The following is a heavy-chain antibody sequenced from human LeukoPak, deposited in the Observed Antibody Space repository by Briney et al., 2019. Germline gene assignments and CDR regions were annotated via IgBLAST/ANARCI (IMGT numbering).Heavy chain of an antibody. Sequence: GGALRLSCAASGFTFSSYWMHWVRQAPGKGLWWVSRIYSDVSSTSYADSVKGPVTISRDNAKNTLYLQKKNSRAASTRVYYCARGVAHAFDIWGQGTMVTVSS. V-gene: IGHV3-74*01. J-gene: IGHJ3*02. CDR3: ARGVAHAFDI. D-gene: IGHD5-12*01. CDR1: GFTFSSYW. CDR2: IYSDVSST.